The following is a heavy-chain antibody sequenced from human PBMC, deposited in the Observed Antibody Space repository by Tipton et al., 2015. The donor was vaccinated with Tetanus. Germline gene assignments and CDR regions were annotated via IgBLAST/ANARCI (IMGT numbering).Heavy chain of an antibody. V-gene: IGHV3-11*01. CDR1: GFTLSDYY. CDR2: ISNSGDTI. Sequence: GSLRLSCAASGFTLSDYYMSWIRQAPGKGLEWLSYISNSGDTISYADSVKGRFTISRDNAKNSLYLHMNSLRAEDTAVYFCARDIARVGVTLYFDYWGQGTLVTVSS. D-gene: IGHD1-26*01. CDR3: ARDIARVGVTLYFDY. J-gene: IGHJ4*02.